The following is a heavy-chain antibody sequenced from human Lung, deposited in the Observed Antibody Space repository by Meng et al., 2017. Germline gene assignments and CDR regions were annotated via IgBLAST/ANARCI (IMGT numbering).Heavy chain of an antibody. Sequence: VRVQAVCGGVLHPSDILFSRFVVSCSSISDYFCSGRRAPAGRGVEWGGKNNHSGSTNYNPYLERRVIISVDTSDNKVYLQISCLTAADTALYYCARGGGEYTGMTWWLFDYWGQGTLVTVSS. CDR2: NNHSGST. CDR1: CSSISDYF. V-gene: IGHV4-59*07. CDR3: ARGGGEYTGMTWWLFDY. D-gene: IGHD5-18*01. J-gene: IGHJ4*02.